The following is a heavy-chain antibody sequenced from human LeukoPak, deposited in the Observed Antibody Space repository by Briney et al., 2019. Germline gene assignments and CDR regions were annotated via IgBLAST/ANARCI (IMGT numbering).Heavy chain of an antibody. V-gene: IGHV4-39*07. J-gene: IGHJ5*02. CDR3: ARGISTFDP. Sequence: PSETLSLTCTVSGGSISSSFYYWGWIRQPPGKGLEWIGSIYHSGSTYYNPSLKSRVTISVDTSKNQFSLKLSSVTAADTAVYYCARGISTFDPWGQGTLVTVSS. D-gene: IGHD5/OR15-5a*01. CDR2: IYHSGST. CDR1: GGSISSSFYY.